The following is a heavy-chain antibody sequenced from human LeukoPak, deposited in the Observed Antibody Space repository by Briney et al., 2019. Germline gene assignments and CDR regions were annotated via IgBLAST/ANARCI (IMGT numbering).Heavy chain of an antibody. Sequence: GSLRLSCAASGFTFSSYSMNWVRQAPGKGLEWVSSISGSGNYIYYADSLKGRFTVSRDNAKNSLYLQMNSLRAEDTAVYYCAREGGDGYTDYWGQGTLVTVSS. V-gene: IGHV3-21*04. CDR1: GFTFSSYS. D-gene: IGHD5-24*01. CDR2: ISGSGNYI. CDR3: AREGGDGYTDY. J-gene: IGHJ4*02.